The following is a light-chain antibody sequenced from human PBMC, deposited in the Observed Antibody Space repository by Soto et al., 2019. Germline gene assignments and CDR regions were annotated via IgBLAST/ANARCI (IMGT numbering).Light chain of an antibody. CDR2: AAS. J-gene: IGKJ1*01. V-gene: IGKV1-6*01. Sequence: GDRVTITCRASQTISSWLAWYQQKPGKAPKLLIHAASSLESGVPTRFSGSGSGTDFTFTISSLQAEDFATYYCLQDYSYPWTFGQGTKVDIK. CDR3: LQDYSYPWT. CDR1: QTISSW.